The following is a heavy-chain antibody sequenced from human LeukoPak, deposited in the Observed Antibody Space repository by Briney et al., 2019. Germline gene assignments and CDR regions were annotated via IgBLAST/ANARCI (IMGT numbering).Heavy chain of an antibody. CDR2: IYTSGST. CDR1: GGSISSGSYY. CDR3: AREGSQTLYDYMDV. Sequence: SETLSLTCTVSGGSISSGSYYWSWIRQPAGKGLEWIGRIYTSGSTNYNPSLKSRVTISVDTSKNQFSLKLSSVTAADTAMYYCAREGSQTLYDYMDVWGKGTTVTVSS. D-gene: IGHD3-3*01. V-gene: IGHV4-61*02. J-gene: IGHJ6*03.